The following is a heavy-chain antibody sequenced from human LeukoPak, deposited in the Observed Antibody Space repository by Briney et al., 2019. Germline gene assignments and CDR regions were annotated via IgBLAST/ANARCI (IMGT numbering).Heavy chain of an antibody. CDR3: AKELYYGSGKDYMDV. CDR2: ISYDGSNK. D-gene: IGHD3-10*01. V-gene: IGHV3-30-3*01. CDR1: GFTFSSYA. Sequence: GGSLRLSCAASGFTFSSYAMHWVRQAPGKGLEWVAVISYDGSNKYYADSVKGRFTISRDNSKNTLYLQMNSLRAEDTAVYYCAKELYYGSGKDYMDVWGKGTTVTVSS. J-gene: IGHJ6*03.